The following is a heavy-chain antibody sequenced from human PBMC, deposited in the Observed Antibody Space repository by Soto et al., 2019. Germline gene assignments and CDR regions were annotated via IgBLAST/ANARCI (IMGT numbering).Heavy chain of an antibody. J-gene: IGHJ4*02. CDR2: IYHNGRF. Sequence: SETLSLTCTVSGGSVTSNWWSWVRQPPGKGLEWIGEIYHNGRFNYNPSLRSRLTISIDKSKNQLSLKLTSVTAADTAVYYCAKDTYYHDSSGYYIFDYWGQGTLVTVSS. CDR3: AKDTYYHDSSGYYIFDY. D-gene: IGHD3-22*01. V-gene: IGHV4-4*02. CDR1: GGSVTSNW.